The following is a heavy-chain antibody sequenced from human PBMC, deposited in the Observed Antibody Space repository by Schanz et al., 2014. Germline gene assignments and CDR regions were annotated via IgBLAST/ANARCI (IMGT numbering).Heavy chain of an antibody. J-gene: IGHJ4*02. CDR3: ARVLGGDEGLDQ. V-gene: IGHV3-7*01. Sequence: EVQVVESGGGLVQPGGSLRLSCAASGFSFVDAWMSWVRQAPGRGLEWVANIKRDGSEKYYVDSVKGRFTISRDNPKNSLCLQMNSLRAEDTALYYCARVLGGDEGLDQWGQGTLVTVSS. D-gene: IGHD4-17*01. CDR1: GFSFVDAW. CDR2: IKRDGSEK.